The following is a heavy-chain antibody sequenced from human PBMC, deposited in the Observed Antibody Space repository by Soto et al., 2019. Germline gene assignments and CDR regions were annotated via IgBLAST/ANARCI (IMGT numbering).Heavy chain of an antibody. CDR1: GFTFSNAW. D-gene: IGHD6-13*01. CDR2: IKSKTDGGTT. J-gene: IGHJ4*02. Sequence: GGSLRLSCAASGFTFSNAWMSWVRQAPGKGLEWVGRIKSKTDGGTTDYAAPVKGRFTISRDDSKNTLYLQMNSLKTEDTAVYYCTTGRFIAAAGTVDYWGQGTLVTVSS. CDR3: TTGRFIAAAGTVDY. V-gene: IGHV3-15*01.